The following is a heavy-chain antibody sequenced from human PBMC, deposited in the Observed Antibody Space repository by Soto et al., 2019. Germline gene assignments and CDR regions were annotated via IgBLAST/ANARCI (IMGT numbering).Heavy chain of an antibody. V-gene: IGHV3-74*01. D-gene: IGHD2-15*01. CDR2: INSDGSVS. J-gene: IGHJ6*03. CDR1: GFTFSNYW. CDR3: ARGDCVGGTCYSLAGSFYYYMDV. Sequence: EVQLVESGGGLVQPGGSLRLSCVASGFTFSNYWMYWVRQAPGEGLVWVSRINSDGSVSSYADSVKGRLTISRDNVNNTLYLQMDSLRAEDKAVYYCARGDCVGGTCYSLAGSFYYYMDVWSKGTTVTVFS.